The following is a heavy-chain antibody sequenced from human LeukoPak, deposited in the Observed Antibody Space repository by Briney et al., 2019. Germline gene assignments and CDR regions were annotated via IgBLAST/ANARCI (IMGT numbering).Heavy chain of an antibody. Sequence: GGSLRLSCAASGFTFSSYWMSWVRQAPGKGLGWVAVISYDGSNKYYADSVKGRFTISRDNSKNTLYLQMNSLRAEDTAVYYCAKGPRRTAVLRYFDWLFGYWGQGTLVTVSS. D-gene: IGHD3-9*01. CDR1: GFTFSSYW. V-gene: IGHV3-30*18. J-gene: IGHJ4*02. CDR2: ISYDGSNK. CDR3: AKGPRRTAVLRYFDWLFGY.